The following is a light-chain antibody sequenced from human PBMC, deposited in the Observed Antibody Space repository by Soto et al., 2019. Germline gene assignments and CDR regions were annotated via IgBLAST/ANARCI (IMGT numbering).Light chain of an antibody. CDR3: SSFAVSNSFV. J-gene: IGLJ1*01. CDR2: EVN. V-gene: IGLV2-8*01. CDR1: SNDVGGYNY. Sequence: QSALTQPPSASGSPGQSVTISCTGTSNDVGGYNYVSWYQQHPGKAPKLMIYEVNKRPSGVPDRFSGSKSGNTASLTVSGLQAEDAAHYYCSSFAVSNSFVFGTGTMLTVL.